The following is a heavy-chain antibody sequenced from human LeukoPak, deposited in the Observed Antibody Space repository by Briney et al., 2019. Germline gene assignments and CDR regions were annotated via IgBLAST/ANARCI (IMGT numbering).Heavy chain of an antibody. V-gene: IGHV3-23*01. J-gene: IGHJ6*03. CDR2: ISGSGDNT. Sequence: GGTLRLSCAASGFTFSSCGMTWVRQAPGNGLEWVSSISGSGDNTEYADSVKGRFTISRDNSKNKLDLQMNNLRAKDTAVYYCAKSGYSSGWYIGNYYYYYMDVWGKGTTVIVSS. CDR3: AKSGYSSGWYIGNYYYYYMDV. CDR1: GFTFSSCG. D-gene: IGHD6-19*01.